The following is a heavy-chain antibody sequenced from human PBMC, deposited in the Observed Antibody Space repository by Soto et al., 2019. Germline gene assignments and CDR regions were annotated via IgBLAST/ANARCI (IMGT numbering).Heavy chain of an antibody. CDR1: GSPIRPYY. CDR3: ARGYESGYTFGHDL. V-gene: IGHV4-59*12. Sequence: SETLSLTCSVSGSPIRPYYWSWIRQPPGKGLEWIGNIYYSGSTNYNPSLESRVTMSVDTSKNQFSLTLRSVTAADTAVYFCARGYESGYTFGHDLWGQGTLVTVSS. CDR2: IYYSGST. J-gene: IGHJ5*02. D-gene: IGHD3-3*01.